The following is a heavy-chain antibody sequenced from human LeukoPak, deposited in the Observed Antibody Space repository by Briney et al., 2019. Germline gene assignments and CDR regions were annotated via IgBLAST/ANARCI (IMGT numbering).Heavy chain of an antibody. CDR1: GYSFTSYW. CDR3: ARHGEYYDSSGYYSLRYWFDP. D-gene: IGHD3-22*01. J-gene: IGHJ5*02. Sequence: GESLKISCKGSGYSFTSYWISWVRQGPGKGLEWMGRIDPSDSYTNYSPSFQGHVTISADKSISTAYLQWSSLKASDTAVYYCARHGEYYDSSGYYSLRYWFDPWGQGTLVTVSS. V-gene: IGHV5-10-1*01. CDR2: IDPSDSYT.